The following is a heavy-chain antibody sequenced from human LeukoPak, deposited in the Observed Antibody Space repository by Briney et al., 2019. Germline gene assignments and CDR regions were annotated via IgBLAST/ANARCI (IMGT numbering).Heavy chain of an antibody. CDR3: ARALSSSDAFDI. CDR1: GGSISSGDYY. V-gene: IGHV4-30-4*01. Sequence: SETLSLTCTVSGGSISSGDYYWSWIRQPPEKGLEWIGYIYYSGSTYYNPSLKSRVTISVDTSKNQFSLKLSSVTAADTAVYYCARALSSSDAFDIWGQGTKVTVSS. CDR2: IYYSGST. D-gene: IGHD6-13*01. J-gene: IGHJ3*02.